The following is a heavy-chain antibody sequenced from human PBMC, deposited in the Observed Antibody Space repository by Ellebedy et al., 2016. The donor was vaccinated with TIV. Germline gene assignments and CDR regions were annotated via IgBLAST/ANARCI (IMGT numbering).Heavy chain of an antibody. CDR3: ARGGGLTSPLWFGDLLRDS. CDR1: GFTFSDYY. V-gene: IGHV3-11*04. J-gene: IGHJ4*02. CDR2: ISSSGRTI. D-gene: IGHD3-10*01. Sequence: PGGSLRLSCAASGFTFSDYYMSWIRQAPGKGLEWVSYISSSGRTIYYADSVKGRFTISRDNAKNSLYLQMNSLRAEDTAVYYCARGGGLTSPLWFGDLLRDSWGQGTLVTVSS.